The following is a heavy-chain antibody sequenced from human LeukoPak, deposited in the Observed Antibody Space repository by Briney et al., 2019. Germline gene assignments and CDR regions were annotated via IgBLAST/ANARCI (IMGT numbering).Heavy chain of an antibody. J-gene: IGHJ1*01. CDR2: IYYSGTT. Sequence: LETLSLTCTVSGDSISDYYWSWIRQPPGKGLEWIGYIYYSGTTNYNPPLKSRLTMSVDTSKNQFSLKLGSVTAADTALYYCARDRKYFQHWGQGTLVTVSS. V-gene: IGHV4-59*01. CDR3: ARDRKYFQH. CDR1: GDSISDYY.